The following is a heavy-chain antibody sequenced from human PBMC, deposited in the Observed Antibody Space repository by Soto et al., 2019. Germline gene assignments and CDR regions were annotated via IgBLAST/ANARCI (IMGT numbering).Heavy chain of an antibody. J-gene: IGHJ4*02. CDR3: AGSIAARRQLGSEFDY. Sequence: ASVKVSCKASGYTFTSYAMHWVRQAPGQRLEWMGWINAGNGNTKYSQKFQGRVTITRDTSASTAYMELSSLRSGDTAVYYCAGSIAARRQLGSEFDYWGQGTLVTVSS. V-gene: IGHV1-3*01. CDR2: INAGNGNT. CDR1: GYTFTSYA. D-gene: IGHD6-6*01.